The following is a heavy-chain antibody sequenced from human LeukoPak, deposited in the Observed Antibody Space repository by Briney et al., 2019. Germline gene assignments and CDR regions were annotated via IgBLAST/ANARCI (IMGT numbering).Heavy chain of an antibody. Sequence: GGSLRLSCAASGFTFSSYSMNWVRQAPGKGLQWVSFISSSSSFIYYTDSVKSRFTISRDNAKNSLYLQMNSLRAEDTAVYYCARVQLWSGSFDYWGQGTLVTVSS. J-gene: IGHJ4*02. D-gene: IGHD5-18*01. CDR3: ARVQLWSGSFDY. CDR1: GFTFSSYS. CDR2: ISSSSSFI. V-gene: IGHV3-21*01.